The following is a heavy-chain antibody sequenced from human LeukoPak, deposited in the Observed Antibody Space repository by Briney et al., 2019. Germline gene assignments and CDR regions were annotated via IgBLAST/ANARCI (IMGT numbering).Heavy chain of an antibody. CDR3: ASVVTHYYDSSGYYPPPYHFQH. V-gene: IGHV1-2*02. Sequence: ASVKVSCKASGYTFTGYYMHWVRQAPGQELEWMGWINPNSGGTNYAQKFQGRVTITADKSASTAYLELSSLRSQDTAVYYFASVVTHYYDSSGYYPPPYHFQHWGQGTLVTVSS. J-gene: IGHJ1*01. CDR2: INPNSGGT. CDR1: GYTFTGYY. D-gene: IGHD3-22*01.